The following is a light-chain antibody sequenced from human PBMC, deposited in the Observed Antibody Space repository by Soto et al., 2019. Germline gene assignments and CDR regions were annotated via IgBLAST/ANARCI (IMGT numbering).Light chain of an antibody. J-gene: IGLJ1*01. Sequence: QSALTQPASVSGSPGQSITISCTGTSSDVGGYNYVSWYQQHPGKAPKLMIYEVSNRPSRVSNRFSGSKSGNTASLTISGRQAEDEADDYCSSYTRSSTPYVYGTGTKVTVL. CDR3: SSYTRSSTPYV. CDR2: EVS. CDR1: SSDVGGYNY. V-gene: IGLV2-14*01.